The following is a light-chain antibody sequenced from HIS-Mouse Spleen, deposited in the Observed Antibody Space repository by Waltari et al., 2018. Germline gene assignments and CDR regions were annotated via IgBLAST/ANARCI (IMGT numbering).Light chain of an antibody. V-gene: IGLV2-23*01. CDR1: SSDVGSYNL. CDR2: EGS. Sequence: QSALTQPASVSGSPGQSITISCTGTSSDVGSYNLVSWYQQHPGKAPKLMIDEGSKRPSGVSNRFSGYKSGNTASLTISGLQAEDEADYYCCSYAGSSTWVFGGGTKLTVL. J-gene: IGLJ3*02. CDR3: CSYAGSSTWV.